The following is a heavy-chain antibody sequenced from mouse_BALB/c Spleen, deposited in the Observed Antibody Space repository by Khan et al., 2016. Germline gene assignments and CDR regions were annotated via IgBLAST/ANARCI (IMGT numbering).Heavy chain of an antibody. CDR2: IDPANGNT. D-gene: IGHD3-3*01. CDR3: ANGDRYFDV. V-gene: IGHV14-3*02. CDR1: GFNIKDTY. Sequence: MQLEESGAELVKPRASVKLSCTASGFNIKDTYMHWVKQRPEQGLEWIGRIDPANGNTKYDPKFQGKATITADTSSNTAYLQLSSLTSEDTAVYYCANGDRYFDVWGAGTTVTVSS. J-gene: IGHJ1*01.